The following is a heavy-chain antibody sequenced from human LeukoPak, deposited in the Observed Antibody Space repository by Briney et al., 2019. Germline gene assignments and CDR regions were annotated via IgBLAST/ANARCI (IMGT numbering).Heavy chain of an antibody. J-gene: IGHJ4*02. Sequence: PSETLSLTCTVSGGSISGYYWSWSRQPSGKGVEWIGNLYYMRGAWYKSSLKSRVTTSVDTSRNEFSLKLSSVTAADTAVYYCARWTSCSGDCHILDYWGQGILVTVSS. CDR1: GGSISGYY. CDR2: LYYMRGA. V-gene: IGHV4-59*01. D-gene: IGHD2-21*02. CDR3: ARWTSCSGDCHILDY.